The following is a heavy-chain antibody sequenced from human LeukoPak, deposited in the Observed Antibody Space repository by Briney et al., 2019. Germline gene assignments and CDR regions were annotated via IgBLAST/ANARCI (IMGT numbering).Heavy chain of an antibody. V-gene: IGHV3-48*01. J-gene: IGHJ6*03. Sequence: PGGSLRLSCAASGFTFSSYSMSWVRQAPGKGLEWVSYISSSSSTIYYADSVKGRFTISRDNAKNSLYLQMNSLRAEDMAVYYCARDGGPTMIADMDVWGKGTTVTVSS. D-gene: IGHD3-22*01. CDR1: GFTFSSYS. CDR2: ISSSSSTI. CDR3: ARDGGPTMIADMDV.